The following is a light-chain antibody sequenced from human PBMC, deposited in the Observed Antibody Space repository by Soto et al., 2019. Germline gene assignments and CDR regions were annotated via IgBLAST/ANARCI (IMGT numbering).Light chain of an antibody. CDR3: HSWDSITAA. J-gene: IGLJ2*01. CDR1: ELGDKH. Sequence: SCELTQPPSVSVSPGQTASITCSGDELGDKHASWYQQKPGQSPVLVIYEDNKRPSGIPERFSGSKSGNTATLTISGTQTVDEADYYCHSWDSITAAFGGGTKVTVL. V-gene: IGLV3-1*01. CDR2: EDN.